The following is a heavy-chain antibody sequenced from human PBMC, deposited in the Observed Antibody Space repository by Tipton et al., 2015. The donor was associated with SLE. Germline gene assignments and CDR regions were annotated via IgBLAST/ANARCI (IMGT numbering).Heavy chain of an antibody. CDR1: AGSFSGYY. CDR2: INHSGSP. Sequence: TLSLTCAVSAGSFSGYYWSWIRQSPVRGLEWIGEINHSGSPNYNPSLKSRVTISVHTSKNQFSLKLNSVTAADTAIYYCARHRGGHCSATSCYAFDIWGQGTVVTVSS. D-gene: IGHD2-2*01. CDR3: ARHRGGHCSATSCYAFDI. J-gene: IGHJ3*02. V-gene: IGHV4-34*01.